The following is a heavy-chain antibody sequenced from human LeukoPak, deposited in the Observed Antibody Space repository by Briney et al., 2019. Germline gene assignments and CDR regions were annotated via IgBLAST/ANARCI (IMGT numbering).Heavy chain of an antibody. CDR2: IDNDGHGI. D-gene: IGHD3-3*01. CDR1: GFTFSGYS. V-gene: IGHV3-74*03. CDR3: ATGGGWVPSFGVVTHIDV. J-gene: IGHJ6*03. Sequence: GGCLRVSCAASGFTFSGYSVYWVRQGPEKGLELVSRIDNDGHGILYADSVKGRSTTSRDNAKNTLYLQMNSLRFEDTAVYYCATGGGWVPSFGVVTHIDVWGKGTTVTVPS.